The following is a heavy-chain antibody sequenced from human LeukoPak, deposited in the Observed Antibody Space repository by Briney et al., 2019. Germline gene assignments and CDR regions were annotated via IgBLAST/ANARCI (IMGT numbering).Heavy chain of an antibody. CDR2: ISYDGSNK. CDR3: ARPWATLWFGEPLDAFDI. J-gene: IGHJ3*02. D-gene: IGHD3-10*01. CDR1: GFTFSSYG. Sequence: PGRSLRLSCAASGFTFSSYGMHWVRQAPGKGLEWVAVISYDGSNKYYADSVKGRFTISRDNSKNTLYLQMNSLRAEGTAVYYCARPWATLWFGEPLDAFDIWGQGTMVTVSS. V-gene: IGHV3-30*03.